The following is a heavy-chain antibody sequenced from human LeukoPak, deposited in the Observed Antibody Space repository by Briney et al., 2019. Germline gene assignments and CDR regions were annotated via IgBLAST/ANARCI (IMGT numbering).Heavy chain of an antibody. Sequence: SETLSLTCTVSGGSISNYYWSWIRQSPGKGLEWIGYIYYSGSTNYNPSLKSRVTISVDTSKNQFSLKLSSVTAADTAVYYCAREASGYTYQFDPWGQGTLVTVSS. D-gene: IGHD5-18*01. V-gene: IGHV4-59*01. CDR2: IYYSGST. CDR1: GGSISNYY. CDR3: AREASGYTYQFDP. J-gene: IGHJ5*02.